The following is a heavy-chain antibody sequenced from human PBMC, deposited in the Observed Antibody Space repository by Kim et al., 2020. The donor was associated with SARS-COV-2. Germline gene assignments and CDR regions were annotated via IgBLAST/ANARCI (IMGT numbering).Heavy chain of an antibody. CDR2: ISFNSGSI. V-gene: IGHV3-9*01. J-gene: IGHJ4*02. CDR3: AKDWGYGSGTYFNS. Sequence: GGSLRLSCAASGFTFGEYTVHWVRQAPGKGLEWISSISFNSGSINYADSVKGRFTISRDNAKNSLYLQMNSLRTDDTALYYCAKDWGYGSGTYFNSWGQGTLVTVSS. CDR1: GFTFGEYT. D-gene: IGHD3-10*01.